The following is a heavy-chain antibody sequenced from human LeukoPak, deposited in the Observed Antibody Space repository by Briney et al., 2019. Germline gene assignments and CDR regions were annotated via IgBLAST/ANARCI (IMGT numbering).Heavy chain of an antibody. CDR2: ISANNGNR. J-gene: IGHJ6*03. V-gene: IGHV1-18*01. Sequence: GASVKVSCKASGYTFTNYGISWVRQAPGQGLEWMGWISANNGNRNYALKLQDRVSMTTDTSTSTAYMELRSLRSDDTAVYYCARDSPGYYYMDVWGKGTTVTVSS. CDR3: ARDSPGYYYMDV. CDR1: GYTFTNYG.